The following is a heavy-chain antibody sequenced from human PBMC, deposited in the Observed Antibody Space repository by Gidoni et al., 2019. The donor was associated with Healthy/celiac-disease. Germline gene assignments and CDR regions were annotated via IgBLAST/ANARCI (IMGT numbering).Heavy chain of an antibody. CDR3: ARAATVTNLYYYYYMDV. CDR2: IGTAGDT. Sequence: EVQLVESGGGLVQPGGSLRLSCAASGFTFSSYDMHWVRQATGKCLEWVSAIGTAGDTYYPGSVKGRFTISRENAKNSLYLQMNSLRAGDTAVYYCARAATVTNLYYYYYMDVWGKGTTVTVSS. V-gene: IGHV3-13*01. J-gene: IGHJ6*03. D-gene: IGHD4-4*01. CDR1: GFTFSSYD.